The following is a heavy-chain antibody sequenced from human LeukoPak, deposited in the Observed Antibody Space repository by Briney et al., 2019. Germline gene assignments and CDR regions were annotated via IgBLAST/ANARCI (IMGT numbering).Heavy chain of an antibody. V-gene: IGHV4-39*01. J-gene: IGHJ4*02. CDR2: IHYTGSA. CDR3: ARHDCSSTICRCFDY. Sequence: SKTLSLTCTVSGGSINATTYSWGWIRQPPGKGLEWIGSIHYTGSAYFSPSLESRVTMSVDTSKNQFSLQLTSVAAADTAVYFCARHDCSSTICRCFDYWGQGSLVTVSS. D-gene: IGHD2-2*01. CDR1: GGSINATTYS.